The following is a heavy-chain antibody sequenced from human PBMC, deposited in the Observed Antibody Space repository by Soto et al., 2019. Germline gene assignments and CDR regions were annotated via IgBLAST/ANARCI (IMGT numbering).Heavy chain of an antibody. CDR3: TRGRSVIANNDFEY. D-gene: IGHD2-21*01. CDR1: GFAVSSYS. CDR2: MSLDGNSR. J-gene: IGHJ4*02. V-gene: IGHV3-30-3*01. Sequence: GSLRLSCAASGFAVSSYSVHWVRQAPGKGLEWVAAMSLDGNSRYFADSVKGRFTISRDSSKNTWSLQMNSLGAEDSAVYYCTRGRSVIANNDFEYWGQGTQVTVSS.